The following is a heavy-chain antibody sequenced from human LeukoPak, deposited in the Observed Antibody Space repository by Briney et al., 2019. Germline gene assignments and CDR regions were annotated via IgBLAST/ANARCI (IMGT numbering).Heavy chain of an antibody. CDR2: IIPIFGTA. V-gene: IGHV1-69*01. J-gene: IGHJ4*02. CDR1: GGTFSSYA. CDR3: ARYQSRCWSSSGWYYFYY. Sequence: GASVKVSCKASGGTFSSYAISWVRQAPGQGLEWMGGIIPIFGTANYAQKFQGRVTITADESTSTAYMELSSVRSEDSAEYYCARYQSRCWSSSGWYYFYYWAQGTLVTVSS. D-gene: IGHD6-19*01.